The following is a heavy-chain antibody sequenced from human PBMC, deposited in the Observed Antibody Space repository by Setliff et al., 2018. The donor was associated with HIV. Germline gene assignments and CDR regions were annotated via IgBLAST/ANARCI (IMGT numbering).Heavy chain of an antibody. Sequence: GGSLRLSCAASGFVFTDHSFHWVRRAPGGGLEWLSSISIGSGGAIDYADSVQGRFTISRDNSKNSLYLQMNSLRVEDTAVYYCARDYLYYNLYNGSPVYGMDVWGQGTTVTVSS. CDR3: ARDYLYYNLYNGSPVYGMDV. CDR1: GFVFTDHS. V-gene: IGHV3-21*01. J-gene: IGHJ6*02. CDR2: ISIGSGGAI. D-gene: IGHD3-3*01.